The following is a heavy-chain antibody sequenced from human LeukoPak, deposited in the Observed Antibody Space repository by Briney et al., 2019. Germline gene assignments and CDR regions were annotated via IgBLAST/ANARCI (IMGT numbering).Heavy chain of an antibody. J-gene: IGHJ5*02. CDR3: ARVDSSGYYYAEDWFDP. V-gene: IGHV4-4*07. D-gene: IGHD3-22*01. CDR1: GGSISSYY. CDR2: MYTSGST. Sequence: SETLSLTCTVSGGSISSYYWSWIRQPAWKGLEWIGRMYTSGSTNYNPSLKSRVTMSVDTSKNRFSLKLSSVTAADTAVHYCARVDSSGYYYAEDWFDPWGQGTLVTVSS.